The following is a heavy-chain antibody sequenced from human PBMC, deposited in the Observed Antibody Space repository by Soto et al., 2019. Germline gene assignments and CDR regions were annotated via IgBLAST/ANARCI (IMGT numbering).Heavy chain of an antibody. CDR1: GFTFSSYS. Sequence: PGGSLRLSCAASGFTFSSYSMNWVRQAPGKGLEWVSYISSSSSTIYYADSVKGRFTISRDNAKNSLYLQMNSLRAEDTAVYYCAREPIDFWSGYHKSSPRMGESINSRGNPDYWGQGTLVTVST. V-gene: IGHV3-48*01. CDR3: AREPIDFWSGYHKSSPRMGESINSRGNPDY. D-gene: IGHD3-3*01. CDR2: ISSSSSTI. J-gene: IGHJ4*02.